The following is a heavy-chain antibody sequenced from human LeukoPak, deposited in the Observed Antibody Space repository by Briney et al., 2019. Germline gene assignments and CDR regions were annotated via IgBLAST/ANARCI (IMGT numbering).Heavy chain of an antibody. J-gene: IGHJ4*02. CDR3: ARDQIVGATVV. Sequence: SETLSLTCAVYGGSFSGYYWSWIRQPPGKGLEWIGEINHSGSTNYNPSLKSRVTISVDTSKNQFSLKLSSVTAADTAVYYCARDQIVGATVVWGQGTLVTVSS. V-gene: IGHV4-34*01. CDR1: GGSFSGYY. CDR2: INHSGST. D-gene: IGHD1-26*01.